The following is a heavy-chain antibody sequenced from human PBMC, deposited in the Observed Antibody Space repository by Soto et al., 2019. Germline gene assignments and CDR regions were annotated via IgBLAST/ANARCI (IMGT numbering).Heavy chain of an antibody. V-gene: IGHV1-3*01. CDR3: ARVMAVQAFDI. J-gene: IGHJ3*02. Sequence: ASVKVSCKASGYTFTSYGVHWVRQAPGQRLEWMGWINAANGNTKNSQKFQGRVTITRDTSASTAYMELSSLRSEDTAVYYCARVMAVQAFDIWGQGTMVTVS. CDR2: INAANGNT. D-gene: IGHD3-10*01. CDR1: GYTFTSYG.